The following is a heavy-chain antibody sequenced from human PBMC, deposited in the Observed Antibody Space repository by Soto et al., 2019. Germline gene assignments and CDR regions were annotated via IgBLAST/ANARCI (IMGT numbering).Heavy chain of an antibody. Sequence: ASVKVSCKASGYTFTNYDISWFRQARGQGLEWMAWISAHNGNKNYAEKFQGRVTMTTDTSTSPAYMEVRRLRSDDTAVYYCARGLQSYFGMDVWGQGTTVTVSS. CDR2: ISAHNGNK. D-gene: IGHD1-1*01. V-gene: IGHV1-18*01. CDR1: GYTFTNYD. CDR3: ARGLQSYFGMDV. J-gene: IGHJ6*02.